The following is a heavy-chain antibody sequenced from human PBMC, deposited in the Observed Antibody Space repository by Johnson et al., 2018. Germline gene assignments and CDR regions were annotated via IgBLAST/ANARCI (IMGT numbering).Heavy chain of an antibody. CDR3: ARDSGEYNSSPDAFDI. Sequence: VQLVQSGGGLVQPGGSLRLNCAASGFTFGTYAMSWVRQVPGQGLEWVSAISGSGSSTYYTASVKGRFTLSRDNSKNTLYLQRNRLRAEDTAVYSGARDSGEYNSSPDAFDIWGQGTMVTVSS. CDR1: GFTFGTYA. J-gene: IGHJ3*02. CDR2: ISGSGSST. V-gene: IGHV3-23*04. D-gene: IGHD6-6*01.